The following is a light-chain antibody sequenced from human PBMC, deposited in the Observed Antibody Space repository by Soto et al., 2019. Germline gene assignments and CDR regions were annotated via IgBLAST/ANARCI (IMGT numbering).Light chain of an antibody. V-gene: IGKV3-20*01. Sequence: EVVLTQSPGTLPLSPGERATLSCRASQSVAANYLAWYQQKRGQAPRLLIYGASSRATGIPDRFSGSGSGTDFTLTISSLEPEDFSVYYCHQYGTAPLTFGPGTKVDIK. CDR2: GAS. CDR3: HQYGTAPLT. J-gene: IGKJ3*01. CDR1: QSVAANY.